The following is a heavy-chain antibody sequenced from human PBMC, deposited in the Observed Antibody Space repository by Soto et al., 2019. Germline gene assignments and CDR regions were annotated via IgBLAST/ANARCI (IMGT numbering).Heavy chain of an antibody. D-gene: IGHD5-18*01. CDR3: AKEFVYSYYYYYYMDV. CDR2: ISGSGVST. J-gene: IGHJ6*03. Sequence: EVQLLESGGGLVQPGGSLRLSCAASGFTFSRYDMSWVRQAPGKGLECVSAISGSGVSTYYADSVKDRFTISRDNSKNTLYRQMNSLRAEDTAVYDCAKEFVYSYYYYYYMDVWGKGTTVTVSS. CDR1: GFTFSRYD. V-gene: IGHV3-23*01.